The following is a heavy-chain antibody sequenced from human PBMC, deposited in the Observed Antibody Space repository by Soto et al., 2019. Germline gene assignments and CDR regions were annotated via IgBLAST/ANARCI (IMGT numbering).Heavy chain of an antibody. J-gene: IGHJ3*02. D-gene: IGHD3-22*01. CDR3: ASPSGYRYYYDSSGYYYKAFDI. CDR1: GGTFSSYA. Sequence: SVKVSCKASGGTFSSYAISWVRQAPGQGLEWMGGIIPIFGTANYAQKFQGRVTITADESTSTAYMELSSLRSEDTAVYYCASPSGYRYYYDSSGYYYKAFDIWGQGTMVTVS. CDR2: IIPIFGTA. V-gene: IGHV1-69*13.